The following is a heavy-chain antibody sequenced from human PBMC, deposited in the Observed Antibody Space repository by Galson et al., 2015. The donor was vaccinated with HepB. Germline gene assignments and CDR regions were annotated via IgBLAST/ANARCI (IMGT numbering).Heavy chain of an antibody. D-gene: IGHD2-2*01. V-gene: IGHV1-18*01. J-gene: IGHJ4*02. CDR1: GYTFTNYG. Sequence: SVKVSCKASGYTFTNYGITWVRQAPGQELEWMGWISVYNGNTNYAQKFQDRVTMTTDTSTTTAYMDLRSLRSDDTAVYYCARGAKLVPAALFGYWGQGTLVTVSS. CDR2: ISVYNGNT. CDR3: ARGAKLVPAALFGY.